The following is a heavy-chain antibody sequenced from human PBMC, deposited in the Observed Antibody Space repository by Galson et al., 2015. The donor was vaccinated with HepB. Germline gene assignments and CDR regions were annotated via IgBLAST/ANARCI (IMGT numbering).Heavy chain of an antibody. CDR2: INHSGST. J-gene: IGHJ5*02. V-gene: IGHV4-34*01. Sequence: TLSLTCAVYGGSFSTHYCSWIRQPPGKGLEWIGEINHSGSTNYNPSLKSRVTISVATSKNRFPLRLSSVTAADTAVYYCARAVYYDFWNGFGPWGQGTLVTVSS. D-gene: IGHD3-3*01. CDR3: ARAVYYDFWNGFGP. CDR1: GGSFSTHY.